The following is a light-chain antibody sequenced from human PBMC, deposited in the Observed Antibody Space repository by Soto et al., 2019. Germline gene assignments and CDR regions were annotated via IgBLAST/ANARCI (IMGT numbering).Light chain of an antibody. CDR3: QQCDDFIT. J-gene: IGKJ4*01. Sequence: DIQMTQSPSSLSASVGDRVTITCQASQDIKNYLNWYQQKPGKAPKLLIYEASNLEPGVPSSFSGSGSGRSFTSTISSLQPEDIANYYCQQCDDFITFGGGTRIEIK. V-gene: IGKV1-33*01. CDR2: EAS. CDR1: QDIKNY.